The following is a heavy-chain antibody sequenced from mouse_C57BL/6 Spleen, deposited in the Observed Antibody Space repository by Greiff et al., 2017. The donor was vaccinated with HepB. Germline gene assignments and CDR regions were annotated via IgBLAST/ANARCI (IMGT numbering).Heavy chain of an antibody. CDR1: GYTFTSYW. D-gene: IGHD1-1*01. J-gene: IGHJ1*03. CDR2: IDPSDSYT. CDR3: ARRGYYYGSSDWYFDV. Sequence: VQLQQPGAELVKPGASVKLSCKASGYTFTSYWMQWVKQRPGQGLEWIGEIDPSDSYTNYNQKFKGKATLTVDTSSSTAYMQLSSLTSEDSAVYYCARRGYYYGSSDWYFDVWGTGTTVTVSS. V-gene: IGHV1-50*01.